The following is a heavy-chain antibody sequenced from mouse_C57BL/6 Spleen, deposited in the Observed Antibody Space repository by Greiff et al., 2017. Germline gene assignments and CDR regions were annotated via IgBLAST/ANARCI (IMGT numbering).Heavy chain of an antibody. V-gene: IGHV5-15*01. D-gene: IGHD1-2*01. CDR2: ISNLAYSI. Sequence: EVQLVESGGGLVQPGGSLKLSCAASGFTFSDYGMPWVRQAPRKGPEWVAFISNLAYSIYYADTVTGRFTISRENAKNTLYLEMSRLRSEDTAVYYCARRHYGGAMDCWGQGTSVTVSS. CDR3: ARRHYGGAMDC. CDR1: GFTFSDYG. J-gene: IGHJ4*01.